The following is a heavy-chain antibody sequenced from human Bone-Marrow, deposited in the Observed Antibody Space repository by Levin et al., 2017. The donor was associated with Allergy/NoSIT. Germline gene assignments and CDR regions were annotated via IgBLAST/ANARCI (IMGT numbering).Heavy chain of an antibody. D-gene: IGHD3-10*01. CDR2: IYESGST. CDR3: ARESTEGSGTAYYKYYGMDV. CDR1: GASISSTNW. V-gene: IGHV4-4*02. Sequence: SETLSLTCAVSGASISSTNWWIWVRQPPGKGLEWIGEIYESGSTNYNPSLKSRATISVDKSNNRFSLRLTSVIAADPAVYYCARESTEGSGTAYYKYYGMDVWGQGTTVTVSS. J-gene: IGHJ6*02.